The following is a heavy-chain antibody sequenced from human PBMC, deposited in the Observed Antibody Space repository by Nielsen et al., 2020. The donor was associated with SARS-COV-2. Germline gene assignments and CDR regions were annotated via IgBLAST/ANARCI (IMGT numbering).Heavy chain of an antibody. D-gene: IGHD1-1*01. CDR3: ASDHDWNDVYGGQ. V-gene: IGHV3-7*01. CDR2: IKKEGHEK. Sequence: GESLKISCAASGFTFSSYEMNWVRQAPGKGLEWVANIKKEGHEKYYVDSVRGRFTISRDNAKNSLYLQMNSLRVEDTAIYYCASDHDWNDVYGGQWGQGTLVTVSS. CDR1: GFTFSSYE. J-gene: IGHJ4*02.